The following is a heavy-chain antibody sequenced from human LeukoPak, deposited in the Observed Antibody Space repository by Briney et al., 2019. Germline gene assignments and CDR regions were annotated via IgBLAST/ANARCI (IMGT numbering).Heavy chain of an antibody. V-gene: IGHV1-2*02. CDR3: ARDFRAAMVSDWFDP. D-gene: IGHD5-18*01. J-gene: IGHJ5*02. CDR2: INPNSGGT. Sequence: ASVKVSCKASGYTFTGYYMHWVRQAPGQGLEWMGWINPNSGGTNYAQKFQGRVTMTRDTSISTAYMELSRLRSDDTAVYYCARDFRAAMVSDWFDPWGQGTLVTVSS. CDR1: GYTFTGYY.